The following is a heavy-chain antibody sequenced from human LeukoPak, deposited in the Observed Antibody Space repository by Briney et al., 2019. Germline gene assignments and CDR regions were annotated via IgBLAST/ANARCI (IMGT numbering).Heavy chain of an antibody. V-gene: IGHV3-48*01. CDR1: GFTFSSYS. CDR3: ARYNSGGDY. CDR2: ISSSSSTI. D-gene: IGHD6-19*01. J-gene: IGHJ4*02. Sequence: SGGSLRLSCAASGFTFSSYSMNWVRQTPGKGLEWVSYISSSSSTIYYADSVKGRFTISRDNARNSLYLQMNSLRAEDTALYYCARYNSGGDYWGQGTLVTVSS.